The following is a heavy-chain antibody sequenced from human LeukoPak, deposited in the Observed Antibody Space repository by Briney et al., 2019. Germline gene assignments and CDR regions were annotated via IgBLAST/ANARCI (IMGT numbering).Heavy chain of an antibody. D-gene: IGHD2-15*01. V-gene: IGHV3-30-3*01. Sequence: GRSLRLSCAAPGFTFSSYAMHWVRQAPGKGLEWVAVISYDGSNKYYADSVKGRFTISRDNSKNTLYLQMNSLRAEDTAVYYCARDPTGGIGSGQTRYYYYGMDVWGQGTTVTVSS. J-gene: IGHJ6*02. CDR2: ISYDGSNK. CDR3: ARDPTGGIGSGQTRYYYYGMDV. CDR1: GFTFSSYA.